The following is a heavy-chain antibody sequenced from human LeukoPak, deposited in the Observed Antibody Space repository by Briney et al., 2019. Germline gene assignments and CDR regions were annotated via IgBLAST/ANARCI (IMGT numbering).Heavy chain of an antibody. CDR1: GGSISSYY. CDR3: ARAPPAPYYYYGMDV. Sequence: SETLSLTCTVSGGSISSYYWSWIRQPPGKGLEWIGDIYYSGSTNYNPSLKSRVTISVDTSKNQFSLKLSSVTAADTAVYYCARAPPAPYYYYGMDVWGQGTTVTVSS. J-gene: IGHJ6*02. V-gene: IGHV4-59*01. CDR2: IYYSGST. D-gene: IGHD2-2*01.